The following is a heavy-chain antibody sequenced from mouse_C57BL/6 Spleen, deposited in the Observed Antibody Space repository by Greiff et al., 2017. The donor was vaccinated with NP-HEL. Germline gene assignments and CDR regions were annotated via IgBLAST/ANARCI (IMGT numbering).Heavy chain of an antibody. D-gene: IGHD1-1*01. CDR2: ISSGGSYT. Sequence: DVKLVESGGDLVKPGGSLKLSCAASGFTFSSYGMSWVRQTLDKRLEWVATISSGGSYTYYPDSVKGRFTISRDNAKNTLYLQMSSLKSEDTAMYYCARPITTVVATNFDVWGTGTTVTVSS. CDR1: GFTFSSYG. J-gene: IGHJ1*03. CDR3: ARPITTVVATNFDV. V-gene: IGHV5-6*02.